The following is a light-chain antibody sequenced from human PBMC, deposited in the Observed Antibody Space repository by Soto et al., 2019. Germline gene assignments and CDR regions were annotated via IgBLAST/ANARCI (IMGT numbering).Light chain of an antibody. CDR2: EVS. V-gene: IGLV2-8*01. CDR3: TSHAGTINLV. Sequence: QSVLTQPPSASGSPGQSVTISCTGTSSDVGGYNYVSWYQQHPGKAPKLMIYEVSKRPSGVPDRFSGSKSGNTASLTVSGLQAEDEADYYCTSHAGTINLVFGGGTQLTVL. J-gene: IGLJ2*01. CDR1: SSDVGGYNY.